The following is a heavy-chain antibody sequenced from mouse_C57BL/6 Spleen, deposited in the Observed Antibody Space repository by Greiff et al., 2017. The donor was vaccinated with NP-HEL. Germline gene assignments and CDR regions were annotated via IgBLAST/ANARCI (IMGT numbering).Heavy chain of an antibody. V-gene: IGHV1-50*01. CDR2: IDPSDSYT. Sequence: VQLQQSGAELVKPGASVKLSCKASGYTFTSYWMQWVKQRPGQGLEWIGEIDPSDSYTNYNQKFKGKATLTVDTSSSTAYMQLSSLTSEDSAVYYCARGEGLITTVVSDYWGQGTTLTVSS. D-gene: IGHD1-1*01. CDR3: ARGEGLITTVVSDY. CDR1: GYTFTSYW. J-gene: IGHJ2*01.